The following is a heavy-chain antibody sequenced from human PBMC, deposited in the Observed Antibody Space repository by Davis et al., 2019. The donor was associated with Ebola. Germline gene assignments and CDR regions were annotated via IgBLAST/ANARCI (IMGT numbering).Heavy chain of an antibody. CDR2: INSDESST. D-gene: IGHD3-9*01. Sequence: PGGSLRLSCAASGFTFSSYWMHWVRQAPGKGLVWVSRINSDESSTSYADSVKGRFTISRDNSKNTLYLQMNSLRAEDTAVYYCAKEGFDWLLSPGNWFDPWGQGTLVTVSS. CDR3: AKEGFDWLLSPGNWFDP. CDR1: GFTFSSYW. J-gene: IGHJ5*02. V-gene: IGHV3-74*01.